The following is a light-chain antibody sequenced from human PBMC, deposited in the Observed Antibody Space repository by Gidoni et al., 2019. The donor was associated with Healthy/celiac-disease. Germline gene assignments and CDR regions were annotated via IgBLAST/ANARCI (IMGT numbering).Light chain of an antibody. J-gene: IGKJ5*01. CDR1: QSFSSTY. CDR2: GAS. CDR3: QQYDSSPPIT. V-gene: IGKV3-20*01. Sequence: EIVLTQSPGTLSLSPGERATLSCRASQSFSSTYLAWYQQKPGQAPRLLIYGASSRATGIPDRFSGSGSGTDFTLTISRLEPEDFAVYYCQQYDSSPPITFGQGTRLEIK.